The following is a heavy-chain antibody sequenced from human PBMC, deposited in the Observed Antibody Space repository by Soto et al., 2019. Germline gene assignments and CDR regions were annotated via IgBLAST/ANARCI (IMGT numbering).Heavy chain of an antibody. CDR2: IYYSGST. CDR3: ARVPSGITMIVVAPGLGYFDL. J-gene: IGHJ2*01. Sequence: SETLSLTCTVSGGSISSGGYYWSWIRQHPGKGLEWIGYIYYSGSTYYNPSLKSRVTISVDTSKNQFSLKLSSVTAADTAVYYCARVPSGITMIVVAPGLGYFDLWGRGTLVTSPQ. V-gene: IGHV4-31*03. D-gene: IGHD3-22*01. CDR1: GGSISSGGYY.